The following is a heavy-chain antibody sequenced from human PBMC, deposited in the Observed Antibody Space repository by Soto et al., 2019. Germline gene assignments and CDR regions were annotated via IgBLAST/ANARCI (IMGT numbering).Heavy chain of an antibody. CDR2: ISGSGGST. J-gene: IGHJ4*02. D-gene: IGHD3-10*01. CDR1: GFTFSSYA. CDR3: AASRPRSGRGLPFDY. Sequence: GGSLRLSCAASGFTFSSYAMSWVRQAPGKGLEWVSAISGSGGSTYYADSVKGRFTISRDNSKNTLYLQMNSLRAEDTAVYYCAASRPRSGRGLPFDYWGQGTLVTVSS. V-gene: IGHV3-23*01.